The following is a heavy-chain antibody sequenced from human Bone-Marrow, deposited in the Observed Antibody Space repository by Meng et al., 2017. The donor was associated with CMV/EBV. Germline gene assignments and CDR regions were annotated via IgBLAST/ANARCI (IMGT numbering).Heavy chain of an antibody. V-gene: IGHV1-3*02. Sequence: ASVKVSCKASGYTFTSYAMHWVRQAPGQRLEWMGWSNAGNGNTKYSQEFQGRVTITRDTSASTAYMELSSLRSEDMAVYYCARAARKRGYCGGDCYGNQIYYYYGMDVWGQGTTVTVSS. CDR2: SNAGNGNT. CDR1: GYTFTSYA. J-gene: IGHJ6*02. CDR3: ARAARKRGYCGGDCYGNQIYYYYGMDV. D-gene: IGHD2-21*01.